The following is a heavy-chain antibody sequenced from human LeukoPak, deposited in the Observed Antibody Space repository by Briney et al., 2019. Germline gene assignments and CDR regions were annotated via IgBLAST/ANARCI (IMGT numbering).Heavy chain of an antibody. CDR1: GFTFSAYS. J-gene: IGHJ4*02. Sequence: GGSLRLPCAASGFTFSAYSMNWVRQAPGKGLEWVSYISSSGSNIHYADSVKGRFTISRDTGKNSLYLQMSSLRAEDTAVYYCARLAGGSYPNYFDYWGQGLLVTVSS. CDR3: ARLAGGSYPNYFDY. V-gene: IGHV3-48*01. CDR2: ISSSGSNI. D-gene: IGHD1-26*01.